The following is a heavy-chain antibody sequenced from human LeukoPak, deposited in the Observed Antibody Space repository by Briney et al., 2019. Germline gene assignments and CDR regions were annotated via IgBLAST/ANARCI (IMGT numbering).Heavy chain of an antibody. CDR3: AREGLGFPDAFDI. CDR2: ISSSSSYI. J-gene: IGHJ3*02. CDR1: GFTFSSYN. V-gene: IGHV3-21*04. D-gene: IGHD6-6*01. Sequence: PGGSLRLSCAASGFTFSSYNMNWVRQAPGKGLEWVSSISSSSSYIYYADSVKGRFTISRDNSENTLYLQMNSLRVEDTAVYYRAREGLGFPDAFDIWGQGTMVTVSS.